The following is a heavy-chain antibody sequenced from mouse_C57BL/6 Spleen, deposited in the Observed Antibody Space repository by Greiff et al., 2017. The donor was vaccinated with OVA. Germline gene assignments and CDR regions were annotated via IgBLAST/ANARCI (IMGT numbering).Heavy chain of an antibody. CDR3: ARADYDEWALDY. D-gene: IGHD2-4*01. Sequence: QVQLQQSGAELVRPGTSVKVSCKASGYAFTNYLIEWVKQRPGQGLEWIGVINPGSGGTNCNEKFKGKATLTADKSSSTAYMQLSSLTSEDAAVYFCARADYDEWALDYWGQGTTLTVSS. V-gene: IGHV1-54*01. CDR2: INPGSGGT. J-gene: IGHJ2*01. CDR1: GYAFTNYL.